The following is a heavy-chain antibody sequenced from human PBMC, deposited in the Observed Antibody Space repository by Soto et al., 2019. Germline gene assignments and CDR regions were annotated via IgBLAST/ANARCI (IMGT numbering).Heavy chain of an antibody. CDR3: ALVVVTANNWFDP. Sequence: ASVKVSCKASGDTFTTYDINWVRQATGHGLEWMGWINPNSGNIGYAQKFQGRVTMTRDTSTSTVYMELSSLRSEDTAVYYCALVVVTANNWFDPWGQGTLVTVSS. CDR1: GDTFTTYD. D-gene: IGHD2-21*02. V-gene: IGHV1-8*01. J-gene: IGHJ5*02. CDR2: INPNSGNI.